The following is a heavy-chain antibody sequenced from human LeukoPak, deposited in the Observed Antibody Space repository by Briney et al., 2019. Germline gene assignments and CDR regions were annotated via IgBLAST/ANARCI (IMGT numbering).Heavy chain of an antibody. D-gene: IGHD3-10*01. CDR1: GLTFSTYA. V-gene: IGHV3-64D*09. J-gene: IGHJ4*02. CDR3: VKDLRGGGYYTSFDY. Sequence: GGSLRVSCSASGLTFSTYAMHWVRQAPGKGLEYVSAINTNGDSTYNADSVQGRFTISRDNSKNTLYLQMSSLRTEDTAVYYCVKDLRGGGYYTSFDYWGQGTLVTVSS. CDR2: INTNGDST.